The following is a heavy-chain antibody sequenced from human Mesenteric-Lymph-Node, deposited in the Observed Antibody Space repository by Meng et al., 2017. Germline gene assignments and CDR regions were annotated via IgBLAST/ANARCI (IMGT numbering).Heavy chain of an antibody. D-gene: IGHD2-21*01. J-gene: IGHJ6*02. CDR2: ISAYNGNT. CDR1: GYTFTSYG. Sequence: ASVKVSCKASGYTFTSYGISWVRQAPGQGLEWMGWISAYNGNTNYAQKLQGRVTMTTDTSTSTAYMELRSLRSDDTAVYYGAREPEGKEHLRLIADYYYYGRDVWGQGTTVTVSS. V-gene: IGHV1-18*01. CDR3: AREPEGKEHLRLIADYYYYGRDV.